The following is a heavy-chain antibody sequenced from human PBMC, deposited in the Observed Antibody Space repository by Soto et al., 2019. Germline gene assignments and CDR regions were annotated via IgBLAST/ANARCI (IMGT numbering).Heavy chain of an antibody. Sequence: QVQLQESGPGLVKPSETLSLTCTVSGGSISSYYWSWIRQPPGKGLEWIGYIYYSGSTNYNPSLKSRVTISVDTSKNQFSLKLRSVTAADTAVYYCARELRDSSGYHHWYFDLWGRGTLVTVSS. CDR3: ARELRDSSGYHHWYFDL. J-gene: IGHJ2*01. CDR1: GGSISSYY. V-gene: IGHV4-59*01. D-gene: IGHD3-22*01. CDR2: IYYSGST.